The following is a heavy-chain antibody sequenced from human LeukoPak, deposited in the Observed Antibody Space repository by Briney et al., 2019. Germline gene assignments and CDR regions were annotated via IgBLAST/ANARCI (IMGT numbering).Heavy chain of an antibody. J-gene: IGHJ4*02. D-gene: IGHD3-22*01. CDR3: ARAQVSGDSSGYYYVDFDY. CDR2: ISAYNGNT. Sequence: GASVTVSFKGSGYTFTIYGISWVRQAPGQGVEGMGWISAYNGNTNYAQKLQGRVTMTTDTSTSTAYMELRSLRSDDTAVYYCARAQVSGDSSGYYYVDFDYWGQGTLVTVSS. CDR1: GYTFTIYG. V-gene: IGHV1-18*01.